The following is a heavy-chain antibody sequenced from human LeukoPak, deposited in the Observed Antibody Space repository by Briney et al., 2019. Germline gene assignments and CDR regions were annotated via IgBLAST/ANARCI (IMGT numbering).Heavy chain of an antibody. CDR1: GGSISSYY. CDR3: ARRRYSSGWGLLDDAFDI. J-gene: IGHJ3*02. CDR2: ICTSGST. V-gene: IGHV4-4*07. Sequence: ETLSLTCTVSGGSISSYYWSWIRQPAGKGLEWIGRICTSGSTNYNPSLKSRVTMSVDTSKNQFSLKLSSVTAADTAVYYCARRRYSSGWGLLDDAFDIWGQGTMVTVSS. D-gene: IGHD6-19*01.